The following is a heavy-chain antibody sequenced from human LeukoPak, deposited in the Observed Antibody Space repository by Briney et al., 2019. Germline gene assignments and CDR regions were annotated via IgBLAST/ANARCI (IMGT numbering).Heavy chain of an antibody. CDR2: IYTSGST. CDR3: ARDPLYSGYDLVGDY. V-gene: IGHV4-4*07. J-gene: IGHJ4*02. CDR1: GGSISSYY. Sequence: PSETLSLTCTVSGGSISSYYWSWIRQPAGKGLEWIGRIYTSGSTNYNPSLKSRVTMSVDTSKNQFSLKLSSVTAADTAVYYCARDPLYSGYDLVGDYWGQGTLVTVSS. D-gene: IGHD5-12*01.